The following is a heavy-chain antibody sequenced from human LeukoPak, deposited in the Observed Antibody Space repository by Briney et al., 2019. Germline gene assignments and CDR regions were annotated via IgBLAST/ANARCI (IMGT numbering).Heavy chain of an antibody. CDR1: GYFISSGYY. CDR2: IHHSGST. CDR3: ARDSGSYWRGFDY. J-gene: IGHJ4*02. D-gene: IGHD1-26*01. V-gene: IGHV4-38-2*02. Sequence: SETLSLTCTVSGYFISSGYYWGWIRQPPGKGLQWIGSIHHSGSTYYNPSLKSRVTISVDTSKNQFSLKLSSVTAADTAVYYCARDSGSYWRGFDYWGQGTLVTVSS.